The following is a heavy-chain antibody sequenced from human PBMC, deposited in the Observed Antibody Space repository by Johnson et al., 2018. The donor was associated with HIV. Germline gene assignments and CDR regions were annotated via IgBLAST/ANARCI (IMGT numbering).Heavy chain of an antibody. D-gene: IGHD3-16*01. V-gene: IGHV3-23*03. J-gene: IGHJ3*02. CDR2: IYSSGST. CDR3: ARDGGRGDFDI. Sequence: VQLVESGGGLVQPGGSLRLSCAASGFTFSNYAMTWVRQAPGKGLEWVSVIYSSGSTYYADSVKGRFTTSRDNSKNTVYLKMNSLRVEDTAVYYCARDGGRGDFDIWGQGTMVTVSS. CDR1: GFTFSNYA.